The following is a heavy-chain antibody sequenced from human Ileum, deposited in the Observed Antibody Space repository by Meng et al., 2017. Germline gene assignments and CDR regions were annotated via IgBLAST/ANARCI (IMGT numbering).Heavy chain of an antibody. Sequence: QLRLQESGPGLVKPSETLSLTCSVSSGSFTNNNYYWVWIRRPPGKGLEWIGEIYESGSTNYNPSLKSRVTISLDRSKNHFSLKLNSVTAADTAVYYCANIVFNWFDSWGQGTLVTVSS. J-gene: IGHJ5*01. CDR3: ANIVFNWFDS. CDR1: SGSFTNNNYY. CDR2: IYESGST. D-gene: IGHD2-15*01. V-gene: IGHV4-39*07.